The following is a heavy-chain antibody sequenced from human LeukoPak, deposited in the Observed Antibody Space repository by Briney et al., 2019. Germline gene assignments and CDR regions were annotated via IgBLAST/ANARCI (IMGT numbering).Heavy chain of an antibody. CDR2: INPNSGGT. D-gene: IGHD5-12*01. J-gene: IGHJ4*02. Sequence: ASVKVSCKASGYTFTGYYMHWVRQAPGQGLEWMGWINPNSGGTNYAQKFQGRVTMTRDTSISTAYMELSRLRSDDTAVYYCARVAGIVATITFDYWGQGTLVTVSS. CDR3: ARVAGIVATITFDY. CDR1: GYTFTGYY. V-gene: IGHV1-2*02.